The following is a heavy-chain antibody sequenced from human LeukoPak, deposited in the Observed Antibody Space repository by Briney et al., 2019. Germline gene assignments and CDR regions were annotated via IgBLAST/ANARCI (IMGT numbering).Heavy chain of an antibody. CDR2: VSSEGKST. J-gene: IGHJ4*02. CDR3: ARGPEMTFYYFDS. CDR1: GFTFSSYW. D-gene: IGHD2/OR15-2a*01. Sequence: GSLRLSCAASGFTFSSYWMHWVRQAPGKGLEWVSRVSSEGKSTSFADSVKGRFTISRDNAKNTLYLQISGLRAEDTAVYYCARGPEMTFYYFDSWGQGTLVTVSS. V-gene: IGHV3-74*01.